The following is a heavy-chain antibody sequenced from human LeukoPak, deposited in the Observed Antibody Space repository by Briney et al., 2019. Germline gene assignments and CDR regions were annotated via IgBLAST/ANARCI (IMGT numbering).Heavy chain of an antibody. Sequence: SETLSLTCAVYGGSFSGYYWSWIRQPPGKGLEWIGEINHSGSTNYNPSLKSRVTISVDTSKNQFSLKLSSVTAADTAVYYCARVQTPPIVVVPAASNWFDPWGQGTLVTVSS. D-gene: IGHD2-2*01. CDR3: ARVQTPPIVVVPAASNWFDP. V-gene: IGHV4-34*01. CDR2: INHSGST. CDR1: GGSFSGYY. J-gene: IGHJ5*02.